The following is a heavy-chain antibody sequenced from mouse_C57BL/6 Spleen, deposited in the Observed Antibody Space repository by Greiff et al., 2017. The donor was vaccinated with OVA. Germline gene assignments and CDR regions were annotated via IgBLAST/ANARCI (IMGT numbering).Heavy chain of an antibody. J-gene: IGHJ2*01. D-gene: IGHD1-1*01. CDR3: ARGDYYGSSYEDYFDY. V-gene: IGHV1-18*01. Sequence: DVKLQESGPELVKPGASVKIPCKASGYTFTDYNMDWVKQSHGKSLEWIGDINPNNGGTIYNQKFKGKATLTVDKSSSTAYMELRSLTSEDTAVYYCARGDYYGSSYEDYFDYWGQGTTLTVSS. CDR1: GYTFTDYN. CDR2: INPNNGGT.